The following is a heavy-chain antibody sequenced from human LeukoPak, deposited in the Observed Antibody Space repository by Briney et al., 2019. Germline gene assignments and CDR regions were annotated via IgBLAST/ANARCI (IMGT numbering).Heavy chain of an antibody. J-gene: IGHJ3*02. Sequence: GGSLRLSCAASGFTFSSYSMNWVRQAPGKGLEWVSYISSSSTIYYADSVKGRFTISRDNAKNSLYLQMNSLRAEDTAVYYCAARDAWELRANDAFDIWGQGTMVTVSS. D-gene: IGHD1-26*01. V-gene: IGHV3-48*01. CDR3: AARDAWELRANDAFDI. CDR1: GFTFSSYS. CDR2: ISSSSTI.